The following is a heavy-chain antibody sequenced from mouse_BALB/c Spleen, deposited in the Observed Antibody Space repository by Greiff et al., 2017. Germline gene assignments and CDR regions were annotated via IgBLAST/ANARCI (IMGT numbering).Heavy chain of an antibody. J-gene: IGHJ3*01. Sequence: QVQLKESAAELARPGASVKMSCKASGYTFTSYTMHWVKQRPGQGLEWIGYINPSSGYTEYNQKFKDKTTLTADKSSSTAYMQLSSLTSEDSAVYYCARGRSYGNYGGRFAYWGQGTLVTVSA. D-gene: IGHD2-1*01. CDR1: GYTFTSYT. CDR3: ARGRSYGNYGGRFAY. CDR2: INPSSGYT. V-gene: IGHV1-4*02.